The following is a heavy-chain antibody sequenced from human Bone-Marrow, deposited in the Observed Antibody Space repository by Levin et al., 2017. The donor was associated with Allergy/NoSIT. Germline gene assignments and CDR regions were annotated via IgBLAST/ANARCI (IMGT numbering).Heavy chain of an antibody. J-gene: IGHJ3*01. CDR2: ITWNSRRI. CDR1: GFTFDDYA. Sequence: GGSLRLSCTTAGFTFDDYALHWVRQAPGKGLEWLAGITWNSRRIDYAESVRGRFTISRDNAKNSLYLQMDSLRSEDTALYFCAEAKWDLSSLDGFDVWGQGTMVTVSS. V-gene: IGHV3-9*01. D-gene: IGHD1-26*01. CDR3: AEAKWDLSSLDGFDV.